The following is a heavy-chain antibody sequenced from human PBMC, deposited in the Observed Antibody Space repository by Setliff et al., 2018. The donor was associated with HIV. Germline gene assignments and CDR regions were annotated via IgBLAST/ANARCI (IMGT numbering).Heavy chain of an antibody. CDR2: IKQDGTEK. CDR3: ARESGYTGGWGYGATYNYYMDV. D-gene: IGHD6-19*01. J-gene: IGHJ6*03. Sequence: GGSLRLSCAASGFIFSSYGMYWVRQAPGRGLESVANIKQDGTEKFYVDSVKGRFTISRDNAKNSLYLQMNSLRDDDTAVYYCARESGYTGGWGYGATYNYYMDVWGKGTTVTVSS. CDR1: GFIFSSYG. V-gene: IGHV3-7*03.